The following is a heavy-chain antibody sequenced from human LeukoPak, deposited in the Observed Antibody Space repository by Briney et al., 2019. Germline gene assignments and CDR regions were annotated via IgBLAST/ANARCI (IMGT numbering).Heavy chain of an antibody. Sequence: ASVKVSCKASGGTFSSYAISWVRQAPGQGLEWVGWINPNSGGTNYAQKFQGRVTMTRDTSISTAYMELSRLRSDDTAVYYCARVGLEDSSGFAFDYWGQGTLVTVSS. CDR3: ARVGLEDSSGFAFDY. J-gene: IGHJ4*02. V-gene: IGHV1-2*02. CDR1: GGTFSSYA. D-gene: IGHD3-22*01. CDR2: INPNSGGT.